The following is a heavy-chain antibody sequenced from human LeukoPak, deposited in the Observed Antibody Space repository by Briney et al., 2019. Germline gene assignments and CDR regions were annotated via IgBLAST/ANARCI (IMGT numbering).Heavy chain of an antibody. V-gene: IGHV1-2*02. CDR3: ATVGQWELLGAFDI. CDR2: INPNSGGT. CDR1: GYTFTGYY. D-gene: IGHD1-26*01. J-gene: IGHJ3*02. Sequence: GASVKVSCKASGYTFTGYYMHWVRQAPGQGREWMGWINPNSGGTNYAQKFQGRVTMTRDTSISTAYMELSRLRSADTAAYYCATVGQWELLGAFDIWGQGTRVTVSS.